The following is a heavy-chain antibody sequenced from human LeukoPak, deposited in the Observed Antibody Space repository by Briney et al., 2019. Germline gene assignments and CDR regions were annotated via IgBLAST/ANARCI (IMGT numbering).Heavy chain of an antibody. CDR1: GFTFSSYG. Sequence: GGTLRLSCAASGFTFSSYGMSWVRQAPGKGLEWVSAISGSGGSTYYADSVKGRFTISRDNSKNTLYLRMNSLRAEDTAVYYCAKDRNYYDSSGYYQDAFDIWGQGTMVTVSS. D-gene: IGHD3-22*01. CDR2: ISGSGGST. V-gene: IGHV3-23*01. J-gene: IGHJ3*02. CDR3: AKDRNYYDSSGYYQDAFDI.